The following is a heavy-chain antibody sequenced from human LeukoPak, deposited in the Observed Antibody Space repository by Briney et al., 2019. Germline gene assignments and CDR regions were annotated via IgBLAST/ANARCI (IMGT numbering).Heavy chain of an antibody. J-gene: IGHJ4*02. V-gene: IGHV4-61*02. D-gene: IGHD3-3*01. CDR1: GGSISSGSYY. Sequence: SETLSLTCTVSGGSISSGSYYWNWIRQPAGKGLEWIGRIYISGSTNYNPSLKSRVTISIDTSRNQFSLRLSSVTAADTAVYYCASTSPNNGSQFLEWLPPDYWGQGALVTVSS. CDR2: IYISGST. CDR3: ASTSPNNGSQFLEWLPPDY.